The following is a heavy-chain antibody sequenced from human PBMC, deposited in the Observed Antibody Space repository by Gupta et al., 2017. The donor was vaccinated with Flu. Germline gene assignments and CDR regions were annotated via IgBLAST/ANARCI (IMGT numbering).Heavy chain of an antibody. J-gene: IGHJ6*03. V-gene: IGHV3-49*02. CDR2: RSKAYGGTT. CDR3: TGQVYYYYYMDV. Sequence: RSKAYGGTTEYAASVKGRFTISRDDSKSIAYLQMNSLKTEDTAVYYCTGQVYYYYYMDVWGKGTTVTVSS.